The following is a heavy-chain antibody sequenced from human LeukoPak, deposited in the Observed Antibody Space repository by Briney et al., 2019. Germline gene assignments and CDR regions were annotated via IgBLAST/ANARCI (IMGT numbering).Heavy chain of an antibody. Sequence: PSQTLSLTCAVSGGSISSGGYSWRWIRQPPGKGLEWIGYIYHSGSTYYNPSLKSRVTISVDRSKNQFSLKLSSVTAADTAVYYCARSVDYYYGMDVWGQGTTVTVSS. CDR2: IYHSGST. CDR1: GGSISSGGYS. V-gene: IGHV4-30-2*01. J-gene: IGHJ6*02. CDR3: ARSVDYYYGMDV.